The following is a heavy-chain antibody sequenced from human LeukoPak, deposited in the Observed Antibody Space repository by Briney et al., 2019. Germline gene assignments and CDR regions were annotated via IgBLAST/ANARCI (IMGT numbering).Heavy chain of an antibody. D-gene: IGHD2-2*01. CDR2: IYYSGST. J-gene: IGHJ3*02. CDR1: GGSFSSGGYY. CDR3: AAEQLGYCSNTSCYSGTNSFDI. Sequence: NPSQTLSLTCTVSGGSFSSGGYYWSWIRQHPGKGLEWIGYIYYSGSTYYNPSLKSRVTISVDTSKNQFSLKLSSVTAAATAVYYCAAEQLGYCSNTSCYSGTNSFDIWGQGTKVTVSS. V-gene: IGHV4-31*03.